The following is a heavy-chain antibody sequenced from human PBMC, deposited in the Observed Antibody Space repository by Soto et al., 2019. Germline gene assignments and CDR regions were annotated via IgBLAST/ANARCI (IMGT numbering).Heavy chain of an antibody. CDR2: IYHTGIT. CDR1: GFSISNNNW. V-gene: IGHV4-4*02. J-gene: IGHJ6*02. Sequence: PSETLSLTCAVSGFSISNNNWWTWVRQPPGKGLEWVGDIYHTGITNYSPSLKSRVTISVDNSKNQFSLRLTSVTAADTAVYYCARFSSPGLYYYFGMDVWGQGTTVTVSS. CDR3: ARFSSPGLYYYFGMDV. D-gene: IGHD6-13*01.